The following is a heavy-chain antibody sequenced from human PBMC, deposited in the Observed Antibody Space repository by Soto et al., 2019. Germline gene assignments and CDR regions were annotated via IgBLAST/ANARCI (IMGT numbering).Heavy chain of an antibody. Sequence: GESLKISCKGSGYSFTSYWISWVRQMPGKGLEWMGIIYPGDSDTRYSPSFQGQVTISADKSISTAYLQWSSLKASDTAMYYCATGTYYYGSGSYNYYYYYGMDVWGQGTTVTVSS. D-gene: IGHD3-10*01. CDR1: GYSFTSYW. V-gene: IGHV5-51*01. CDR2: IYPGDSDT. CDR3: ATGTYYYGSGSYNYYYYYGMDV. J-gene: IGHJ6*02.